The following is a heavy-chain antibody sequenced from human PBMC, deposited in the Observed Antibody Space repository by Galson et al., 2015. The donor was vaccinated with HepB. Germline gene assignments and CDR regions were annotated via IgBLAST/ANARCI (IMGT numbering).Heavy chain of an antibody. CDR2: ISAGGGST. CDR3: AKDLELAYCSGGSCSPPDY. D-gene: IGHD2-15*01. Sequence: SLRLSCAVSGFTFRDYAMSWVRQAPGQGLEWVSGISAGGGSTSYADSVKGRFTISRDNSKKTLYLQINNLRAEDTAVYYCAKDLELAYCSGGSCSPPDYWGQGTLVTVSS. V-gene: IGHV3-23*01. CDR1: GFTFRDYA. J-gene: IGHJ4*02.